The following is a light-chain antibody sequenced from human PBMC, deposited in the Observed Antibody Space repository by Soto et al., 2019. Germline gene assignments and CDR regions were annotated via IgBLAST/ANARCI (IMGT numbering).Light chain of an antibody. Sequence: QSALTQPPSASGSPGQSVTIYCTGTSSDVGGYNYVSWYQQHPGKAPKLMISEVSKRPSGVPDRFSGSKSVNTASLTVSGLQAEDEADYYCSSFAGNNNLVFGGGTKLTVL. CDR1: SSDVGGYNY. J-gene: IGLJ2*01. CDR2: EVS. V-gene: IGLV2-8*01. CDR3: SSFAGNNNLV.